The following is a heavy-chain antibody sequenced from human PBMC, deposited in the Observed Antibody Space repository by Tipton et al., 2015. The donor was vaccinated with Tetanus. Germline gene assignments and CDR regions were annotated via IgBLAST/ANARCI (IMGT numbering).Heavy chain of an antibody. J-gene: IGHJ5*02. V-gene: IGHV4-4*07. CDR3: ARGAYSYDSSGYFYLLDP. CDR1: GGSTHSFY. D-gene: IGHD3-22*01. Sequence: TLSLTCTVSGGSTHSFYWTWIRQSAGKGLEWIGRIYSGGSTNYNPSLKSRVTISVDTSKNQFSLKLSSVTAADTAVYYCARGAYSYDSSGYFYLLDPWGQGTLVTVSS. CDR2: IYSGGST.